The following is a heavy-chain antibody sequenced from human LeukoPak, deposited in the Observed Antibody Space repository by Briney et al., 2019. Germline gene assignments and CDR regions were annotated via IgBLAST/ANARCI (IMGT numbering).Heavy chain of an antibody. Sequence: GGSLRLSCAASGFTFSDHIMNWVRQLPGKRLEWVAYVSGSGSTVYYADSVKGRFTISRDNSKNTLYLQMNSLRAEDTAVYYCARGDGLPRRRYFDSWGQGTLVTASS. CDR3: ARGDGLPRRRYFDS. J-gene: IGHJ4*02. V-gene: IGHV3-48*01. D-gene: IGHD3/OR15-3a*01. CDR1: GFTFSDHI. CDR2: VSGSGSTV.